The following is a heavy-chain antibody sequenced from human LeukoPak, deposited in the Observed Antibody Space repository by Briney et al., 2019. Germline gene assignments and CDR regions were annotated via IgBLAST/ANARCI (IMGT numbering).Heavy chain of an antibody. V-gene: IGHV4-39*02. D-gene: IGHD3-22*01. J-gene: IGHJ4*02. CDR1: GGAVTGSTYC. CDR3: ARHYYDNTGYYYLDY. CDR2: MYYSGST. Sequence: SETQSLTCNVSGGAVTGSTYCWAWIRQPPGKGLEWIGSMYYSGSTFYTPSLKSRVTISVDTSTNHFSLKLTSVSAADTATYYCARHYYDNTGYYYLDYWGQGTLVTVSS.